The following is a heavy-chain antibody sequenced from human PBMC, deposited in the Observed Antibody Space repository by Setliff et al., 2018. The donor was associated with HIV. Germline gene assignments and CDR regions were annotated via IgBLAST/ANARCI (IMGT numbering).Heavy chain of an antibody. CDR3: ARSGDGDYYYYMDV. D-gene: IGHD7-27*01. CDR1: GGSISSYY. J-gene: IGHJ6*03. Sequence: KPSETLSLTCTVSGGSISSYYWSWIRQPPGKGLEWIGYIYYSGSTNYNPSLKSRVTISVDTSKNQFSLKLSSVTAADTAVYYCARSGDGDYYYYMDVWGKGTTVTVSS. CDR2: IYYSGST. V-gene: IGHV4-59*01.